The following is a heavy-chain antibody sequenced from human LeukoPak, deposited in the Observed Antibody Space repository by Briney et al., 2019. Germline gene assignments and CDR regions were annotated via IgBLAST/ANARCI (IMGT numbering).Heavy chain of an antibody. J-gene: IGHJ6*03. Sequence: ASVKVSCKASGYTFTSYGISWVRQAPGQGLEWMGWVSAYNGNTNYAQKLQGRVTMTTDTSTSTAYMELRSLRSDDTAVYYCARARGLWELTPMSYMDVWGKGTTVTVSS. V-gene: IGHV1-18*01. D-gene: IGHD1-26*01. CDR3: ARARGLWELTPMSYMDV. CDR2: VSAYNGNT. CDR1: GYTFTSYG.